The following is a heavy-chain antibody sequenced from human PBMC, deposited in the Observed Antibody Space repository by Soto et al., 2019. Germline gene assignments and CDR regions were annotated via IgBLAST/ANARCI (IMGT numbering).Heavy chain of an antibody. CDR3: ARGGGVGVAGSAAFDM. Sequence: QLHLVQSGAVVKKPGASVTVSCSASGYPVTAYYMHWVRQAPGRGLEWMGGINPATGAAKYTQTFPGGGTLTRGTSTSTVFMELSGLSSEDTAVFYCARGGGVGVAGSAAFDMWGQGTLVTVSS. CDR1: GYPVTAYY. CDR2: INPATGAA. D-gene: IGHD3-3*01. V-gene: IGHV1-2*02. J-gene: IGHJ3*02.